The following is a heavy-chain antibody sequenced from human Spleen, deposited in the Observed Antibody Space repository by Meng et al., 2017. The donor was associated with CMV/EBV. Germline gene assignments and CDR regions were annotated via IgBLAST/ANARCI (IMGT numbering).Heavy chain of an antibody. V-gene: IGHV3-30*04. CDR1: GFTFSSYA. D-gene: IGHD3-10*01. CDR3: AREGTIDY. J-gene: IGHJ4*02. CDR2: ISYDGSYK. Sequence: GESLKISCAVSGFTFSSYAMHWVRQAPGKGLEWVAVISYDGSYKHYADSVKGRFTTSRDNSKNTLYLQMNNLTAEDTAVYYCAREGTIDYWGQGTLVTVSS.